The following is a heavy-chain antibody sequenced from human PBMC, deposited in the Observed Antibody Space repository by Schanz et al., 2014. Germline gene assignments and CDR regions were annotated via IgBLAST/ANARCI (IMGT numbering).Heavy chain of an antibody. J-gene: IGHJ4*02. V-gene: IGHV3-30*04. CDR1: GFTFRGHA. CDR2: TSTDGTKT. D-gene: IGHD3-22*01. CDR3: ARDKGGYYPFDY. Sequence: QVQLVESGGGVVQPGTSLRLSCAASGFTFRGHAMHWVRQAPGQGLEKVAVTSTDGTKTYYAASVKGRFTISRDNAKNSLYLQMNSLRAEDTAVYYCARDKGGYYPFDYWGQGTLVTVSS.